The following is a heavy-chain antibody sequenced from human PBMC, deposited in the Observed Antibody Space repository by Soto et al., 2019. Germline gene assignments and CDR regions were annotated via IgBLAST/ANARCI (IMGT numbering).Heavy chain of an antibody. CDR2: IDGSGTTK. V-gene: IGHV3-48*03. CDR3: ARGFGGFND. Sequence: EVQLLESGGGLVQPGGSLRLSCGASGFTFNDFEMNWVRQAPGKGLEWLAYIDGSGTTKKYADSVRGRFTISRDNPNNSLFLQISTVSAAATAIYYWARGFGGFNDWGQGTLVSVSS. CDR1: GFTFNDFE. D-gene: IGHD3-10*01. J-gene: IGHJ4*02.